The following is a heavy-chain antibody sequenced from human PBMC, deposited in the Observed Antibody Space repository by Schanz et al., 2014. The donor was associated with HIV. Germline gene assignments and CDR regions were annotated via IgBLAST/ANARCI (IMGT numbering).Heavy chain of an antibody. CDR2: IIPLFGTS. J-gene: IGHJ4*02. Sequence: QVQLVQSGAEVKKPGSSVKVFCRASGGTFINYAFSWVRQAPGQGLEWMGGIIPLFGTSNYAQKFQGRATITVDESTSTAYMELSSLRSEDTAVYYCARDSPVAAGTLDYWGQGTLVTVSS. D-gene: IGHD6-13*01. V-gene: IGHV1-69*01. CDR3: ARDSPVAAGTLDY. CDR1: GGTFINYA.